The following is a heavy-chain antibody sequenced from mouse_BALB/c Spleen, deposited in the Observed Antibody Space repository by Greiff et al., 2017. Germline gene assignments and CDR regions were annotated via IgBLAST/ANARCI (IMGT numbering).Heavy chain of an antibody. J-gene: IGHJ4*01. V-gene: IGHV3-2*02. Sequence: EVMLVESGPGLVKPSQSLSLTCTVTGYSITSDYAWNWIRQFPGNKLEWMGYISYSGSTSYNPSLKSRISITRDTSKNQFFLQLNSVTTEDTATYYCARGGDYDDYAMDYWGQGTSVTVSS. CDR1: GYSITSDYA. CDR2: ISYSGST. CDR3: ARGGDYDDYAMDY. D-gene: IGHD2-4*01.